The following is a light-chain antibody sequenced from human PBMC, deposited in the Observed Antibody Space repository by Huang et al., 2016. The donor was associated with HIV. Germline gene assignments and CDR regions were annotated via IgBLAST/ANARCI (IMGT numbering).Light chain of an antibody. CDR1: QDIGTW. CDR3: QQAKSFPIT. CDR2: AAT. J-gene: IGKJ5*01. V-gene: IGKV1-12*01. Sequence: DIQMTQSPSSVSASVGDRVTITCRASQDIGTWLACFQQQPGKAPHFIIYAATNLQSGVPSRFSGSGSVTEFTLTISNLQPEDFATYHCQQAKSFPITFGQGTRLEIK.